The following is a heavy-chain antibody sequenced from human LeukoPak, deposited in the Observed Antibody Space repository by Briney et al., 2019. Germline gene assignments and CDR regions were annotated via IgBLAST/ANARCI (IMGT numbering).Heavy chain of an antibody. Sequence: PSETLSLTCAVYGGSFSGYYWSWIRQPPGKGLEWIGEINHSGSTNYNPSLKSRVTISVDTSKNQFSLKLSSVTAADTAVYYCARLRTMVRGVIIQPPSVYMDVWGKGTTVTVSS. V-gene: IGHV4-34*01. D-gene: IGHD3-10*01. CDR2: INHSGST. CDR3: ARLRTMVRGVIIQPPSVYMDV. J-gene: IGHJ6*03. CDR1: GGSFSGYY.